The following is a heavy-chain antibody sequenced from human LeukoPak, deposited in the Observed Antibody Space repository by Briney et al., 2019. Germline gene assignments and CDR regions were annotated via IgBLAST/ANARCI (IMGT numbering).Heavy chain of an antibody. J-gene: IGHJ4*02. CDR1: GFSFYTAW. CDR2: IKSKKDRATT. D-gene: IGHD2-8*01. Sequence: PGGSLRLSCAASGFSFYTAWMNWVRQTPGKGLEWVGRIKSKKDRATTAYAAPVKGRFTISRDDSKNTLFLQMDSLETEDTAVYYCTTGMAETWHDGYWGQGPLVTVSP. V-gene: IGHV3-15*01. CDR3: TTGMAETWHDGY.